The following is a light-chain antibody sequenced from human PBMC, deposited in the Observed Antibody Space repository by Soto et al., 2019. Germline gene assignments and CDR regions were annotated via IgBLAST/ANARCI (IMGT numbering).Light chain of an antibody. CDR1: SSDVGSYNL. V-gene: IGLV2-23*01. CDR2: EGS. J-gene: IGLJ2*01. CDR3: CSYAGSSTSV. Sequence: QSALTQPASVSGSPGQSITISCTGTSSDVGSYNLVSWYQQHSGKAPKLMIYEGSKRPSGVSNRFSGSKSGNTASLTISGLQDEDEADYYCCSYAGSSTSVFGGGTKLTVL.